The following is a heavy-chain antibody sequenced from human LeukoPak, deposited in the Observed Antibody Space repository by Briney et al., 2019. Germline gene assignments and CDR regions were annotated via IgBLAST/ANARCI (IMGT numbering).Heavy chain of an antibody. CDR1: GYTFTGYY. CDR2: INPNSGGT. J-gene: IGHJ5*02. Sequence: ASVKVSCKASGYTFTGYYMHWVRQAPGQGLEWMGWINPNSGGTNYAQKFQGRVTMTRDTSISTAYMELSRLRSDDTAVYYCAREGGLLASGNWSDPWGQGTLVTVSS. V-gene: IGHV1-2*02. D-gene: IGHD1-26*01. CDR3: AREGGLLASGNWSDP.